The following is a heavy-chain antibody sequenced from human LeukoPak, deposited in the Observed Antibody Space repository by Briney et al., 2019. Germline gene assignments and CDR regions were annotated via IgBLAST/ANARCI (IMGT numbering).Heavy chain of an antibody. CDR2: ISSSSSTI. CDR1: GFTFSSYS. V-gene: IGHV3-48*01. CDR3: ARARWLADFYYMDV. Sequence: QPGGSLRLSCAASGFTFSSYSMNWVRQAPGKGLEGVSYISSSSSTIYYADSVKGRFTISRDNAKNSLYLQMNSLRAEDTAVYYCARARWLADFYYMDVWGKGTTVTVSS. D-gene: IGHD6-19*01. J-gene: IGHJ6*03.